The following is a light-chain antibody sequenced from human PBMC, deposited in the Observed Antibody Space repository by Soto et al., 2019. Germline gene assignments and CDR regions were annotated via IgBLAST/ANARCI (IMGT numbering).Light chain of an antibody. CDR1: QSVSSY. CDR3: QQRSTWPRLT. V-gene: IGKV3-11*01. CDR2: DAS. Sequence: PGERATLSCRASQSVSSYLAWYQQKPGQAPRLLIYDASNRATGIPARFSGSGSGTDFNLTISSLEPEDFAVDHCQQRSTWPRLTFGGGTKVEIK. J-gene: IGKJ4*01.